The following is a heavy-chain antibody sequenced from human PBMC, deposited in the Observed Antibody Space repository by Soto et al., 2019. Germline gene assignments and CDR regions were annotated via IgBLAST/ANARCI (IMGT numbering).Heavy chain of an antibody. Sequence: RGGSLRLSCAASGFTFSSYAMSWVRQAPGTGLEWVSEITGSGGSTYYADSVQGRFSMSRDNSRNMLFLQMNNVRAEDTAIYYCAKDLVRGIIDSWGPGILVTVS. CDR2: ITGSGGST. D-gene: IGHD3-10*01. J-gene: IGHJ4*02. CDR3: AKDLVRGIIDS. V-gene: IGHV3-23*01. CDR1: GFTFSSYA.